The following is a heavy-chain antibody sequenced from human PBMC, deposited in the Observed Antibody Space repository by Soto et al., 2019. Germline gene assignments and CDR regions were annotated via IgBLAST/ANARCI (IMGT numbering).Heavy chain of an antibody. D-gene: IGHD4-17*01. J-gene: IGHJ4*02. Sequence: SEILSLTCSVSGGSVSDKTYYWSWIRQPPGKRLEWIGYVYYSGTTNYNPSLKSRVTISVDLSKNRFSLRLSSVTTADTALYYCARTTAVPNTLRSRYFFDYWGQGTLVTVSS. V-gene: IGHV4-61*01. CDR3: ARTTAVPNTLRSRYFFDY. CDR1: GGSVSDKTYY. CDR2: VYYSGTT.